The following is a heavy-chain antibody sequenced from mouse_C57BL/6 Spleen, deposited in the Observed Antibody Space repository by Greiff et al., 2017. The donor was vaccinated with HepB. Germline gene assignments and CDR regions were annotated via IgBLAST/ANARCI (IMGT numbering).Heavy chain of an antibody. Sequence: QVHVKQSGAELAKPGASVKLSCKASGYTFTSYWMHWVKQRPGQGLEWIGDINPSSGYTKYNQKFKDKATLTADKSSSTAYMQLSSLTYEDSAVYYCAREDLLSSFAYWGQGTLVTVSA. CDR3: AREDLLSSFAY. D-gene: IGHD2-1*01. CDR2: INPSSGYT. CDR1: GYTFTSYW. V-gene: IGHV1-7*01. J-gene: IGHJ3*01.